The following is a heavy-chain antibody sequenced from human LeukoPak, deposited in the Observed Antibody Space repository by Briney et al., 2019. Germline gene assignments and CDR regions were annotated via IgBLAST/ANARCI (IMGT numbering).Heavy chain of an antibody. V-gene: IGHV4-38-2*02. CDR2: IYHSGST. CDR3: AREDEGATDI. J-gene: IGHJ3*02. CDR1: GYSISSGYY. D-gene: IGHD1-26*01. Sequence: SETLSLTCTVSGYSISSGYYWGWIRQPPGKGLEWIGSIYHSGSTYYNPSLKSRVTISVDTSKNQFSLKLSSVTAADTAVYYCAREDEGATDIWGQGTMVTVSS.